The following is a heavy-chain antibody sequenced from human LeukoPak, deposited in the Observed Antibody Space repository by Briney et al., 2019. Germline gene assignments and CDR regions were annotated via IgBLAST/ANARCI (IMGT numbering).Heavy chain of an antibody. CDR1: GGTFSSYA. J-gene: IGHJ3*02. CDR2: ISAYNGNT. D-gene: IGHD2-15*01. Sequence: EASVKVSCKASGGTFSSYAISWVRQAPGQGLEWMGWISAYNGNTNYAQKLQGRVTMTTDTSTSTGYMELRSLRFEDTAVYYCARGVGSAFDIWGQGTMVTVSS. CDR3: ARGVGSAFDI. V-gene: IGHV1-18*01.